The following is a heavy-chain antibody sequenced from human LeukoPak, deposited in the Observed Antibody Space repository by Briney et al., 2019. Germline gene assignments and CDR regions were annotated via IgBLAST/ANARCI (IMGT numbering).Heavy chain of an antibody. J-gene: IGHJ4*02. V-gene: IGHV3-7*05. CDR1: AFTFSSYL. CDR2: INQDGRQK. Sequence: QPGGSLRLSCAASAFTFSSYLMSWVRQAPGKGLEWVANINQDGRQKNYVDSVRGRFTISRDNAKNSLYLQMNSLRAEDTAVYYCARDPDLRRGFDGEGYWGQGTLVTVSS. CDR3: ARDPDLRRGFDGEGY. D-gene: IGHD3-10*01.